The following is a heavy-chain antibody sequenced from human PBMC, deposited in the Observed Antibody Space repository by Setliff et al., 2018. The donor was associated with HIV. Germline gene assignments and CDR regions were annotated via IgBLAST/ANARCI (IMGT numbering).Heavy chain of an antibody. D-gene: IGHD6-13*01. CDR3: ARVGDSSSWYYSHGLYYFDY. J-gene: IGHJ4*02. V-gene: IGHV4-39*07. CDR1: GGSISSSSYY. Sequence: SETLSLTCTVSGGSISSSSYYWGWIRQPPGKGLEWIGVIYSSGTTYYNPSLNGRITMSVDTSKNQFSLKLSSVTAADTAVYFCARVGDSSSWYYSHGLYYFDYWGQGRLVTVSS. CDR2: IYSSGTT.